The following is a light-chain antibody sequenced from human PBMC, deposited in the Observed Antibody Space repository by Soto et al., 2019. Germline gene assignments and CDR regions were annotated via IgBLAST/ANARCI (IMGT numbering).Light chain of an antibody. CDR1: QSRVHSDGNTY. J-gene: IGKJ1*01. Sequence: DIVMTQTALHSPVTLGQPASISCRSSQSRVHSDGNTYLTWLQQRPGQPPRLLLYKISKRFSGGPDSFSGREAGPAFTLEISRVDPEDVGVYYCMQATPFPWTFGQGTKAEIK. V-gene: IGKV2-24*01. CDR3: MQATPFPWT. CDR2: KIS.